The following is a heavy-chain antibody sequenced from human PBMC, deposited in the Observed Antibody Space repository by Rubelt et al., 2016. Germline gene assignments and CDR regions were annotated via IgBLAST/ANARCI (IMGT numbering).Heavy chain of an antibody. CDR3: ARLTDGDHNIYYYYGMDV. CDR1: GGSFSGYY. D-gene: IGHD4-17*01. Sequence: QVQLKQWGAGLLKPSETLSVTCAVYGGSFSGYYWTWIRQPPGKGLEWIGESNHSGSTNYNPSLKSRSNLSVDTSKNQFSPMLSSVVAADTAVYYVARLTDGDHNIYYYYGMDVWGQVTTVTVSS. J-gene: IGHJ6*02. CDR2: SNHSGST. V-gene: IGHV4-34*01.